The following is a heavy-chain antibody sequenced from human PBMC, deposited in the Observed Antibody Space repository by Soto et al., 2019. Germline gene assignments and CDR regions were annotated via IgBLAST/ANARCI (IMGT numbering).Heavy chain of an antibody. V-gene: IGHV2-5*02. Sequence: QITLKESGPTLVKPTQTLTLTCTFSGFSLSSTRMAVGWIRQPPGKALEWLALIYWEDDKRYSPFLKSRLTITKDTSKNQVVLTMSNMDHVDTARYYCAHIVLAGLGYYFDYWGQGTLVTVSS. J-gene: IGHJ4*02. D-gene: IGHD6-19*01. CDR2: IYWEDDK. CDR3: AHIVLAGLGYYFDY. CDR1: GFSLSSTRMA.